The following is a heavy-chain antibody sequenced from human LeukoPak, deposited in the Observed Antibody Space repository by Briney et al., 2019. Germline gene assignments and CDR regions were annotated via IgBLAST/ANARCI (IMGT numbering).Heavy chain of an antibody. Sequence: SVKVSCKASGGTFSSYAISWVRQAPGQGLEWMGGIIPIIGTANYAQKFQGRVTITTDESTSTAYMELSSLRSEDTAVYYCASRGGYDSGYYYYYMDVWGKGTTVTVSS. CDR1: GGTFSSYA. J-gene: IGHJ6*03. CDR2: IIPIIGTA. D-gene: IGHD5-12*01. CDR3: ASRGGYDSGYYYYYMDV. V-gene: IGHV1-69*05.